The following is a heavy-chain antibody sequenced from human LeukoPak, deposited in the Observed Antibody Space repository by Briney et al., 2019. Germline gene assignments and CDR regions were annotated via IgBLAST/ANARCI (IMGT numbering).Heavy chain of an antibody. J-gene: IGHJ5*02. D-gene: IGHD6-13*01. Sequence: PGGSLRLSCAASGFTFSSYAMSWVRQAPGRGLEWVSGITATTGRTYYADSVKGRFTISRDNSKNTLYLQMNSLRAEDTGKFYCAKEATSTWYGGWIDRWGQGTLVTVSS. V-gene: IGHV3-23*01. CDR2: ITATTGRT. CDR3: AKEATSTWYGGWIDR. CDR1: GFTFSSYA.